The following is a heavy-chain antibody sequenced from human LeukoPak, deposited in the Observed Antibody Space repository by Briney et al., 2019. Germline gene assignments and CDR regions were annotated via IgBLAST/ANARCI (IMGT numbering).Heavy chain of an antibody. D-gene: IGHD1-26*01. V-gene: IGHV3-23*01. Sequence: GGSLRLSCAASGFTFSSYWMHWVRQAPGKGLVWVSAISGGGGSTYYVDSVKGRFPISRDNSKNTLYLQMNSLRAEDTAVYYCAKVAQEALGSLDYWGQGTLVTVSS. CDR3: AKVAQEALGSLDY. CDR1: GFTFSSYW. CDR2: ISGGGGST. J-gene: IGHJ4*02.